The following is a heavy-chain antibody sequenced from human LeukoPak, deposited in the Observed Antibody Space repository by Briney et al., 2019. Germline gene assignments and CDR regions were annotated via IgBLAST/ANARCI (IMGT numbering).Heavy chain of an antibody. J-gene: IGHJ4*02. D-gene: IGHD3-10*01. CDR2: IYNSGTI. Sequence: SETLSLTCSVSGGSITSYYWSWIRQSPGKGLEWIGYIYNSGTINYNPSLKSRVTISIDTSKNQFSLRLTSVTAADTAVYYCARTRYYFASGSYWNLFDYWGQGTRVTVSS. CDR3: ARTRYYFASGSYWNLFDY. CDR1: GGSITSYY. V-gene: IGHV4-59*01.